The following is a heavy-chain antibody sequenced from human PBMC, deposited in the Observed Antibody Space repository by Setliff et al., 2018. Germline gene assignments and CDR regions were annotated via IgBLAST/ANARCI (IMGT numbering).Heavy chain of an antibody. J-gene: IGHJ5*02. D-gene: IGHD3-3*01. CDR1: GGPFTNTNNY. V-gene: IGHV4-39*07. CDR2: ISHSGDP. Sequence: SETLSLTCSVSGGPFTNTNNYWGWIRQPPGKGLEWIGEISHSGDPNYNPSLKSRVTISLNTSKNQFSLELTSVTAADTAVYYCARAPQYSNFWYALSWFDPWGQGTLVTVSS. CDR3: ARAPQYSNFWYALSWFDP.